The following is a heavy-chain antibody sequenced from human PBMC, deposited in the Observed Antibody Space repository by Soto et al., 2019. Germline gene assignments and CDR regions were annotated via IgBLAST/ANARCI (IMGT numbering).Heavy chain of an antibody. Sequence: GASVKVSCKASGYTFTSYYMHWVRQAPGQGLEWMGIINPSGGSTSYAQKFQGRVTMTRDTSTSTVYMELSSLRSEDTAVYYCARDLVVATVRPGMDGWGQGTTVTVSS. CDR1: GYTFTSYY. V-gene: IGHV1-46*01. CDR3: ARDLVVATVRPGMDG. CDR2: INPSGGST. D-gene: IGHD5-12*01. J-gene: IGHJ6*02.